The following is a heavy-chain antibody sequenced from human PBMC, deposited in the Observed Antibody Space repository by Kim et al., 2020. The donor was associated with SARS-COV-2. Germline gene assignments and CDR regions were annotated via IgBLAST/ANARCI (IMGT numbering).Heavy chain of an antibody. D-gene: IGHD6-6*01. V-gene: IGHV3-21*01. J-gene: IGHJ6*02. CDR1: GFTFSSYS. CDR3: ASLVPEQLARRGSYGMDV. Sequence: GGSLRLSCAASGFTFSSYSMNWVRQAPGKGLEWVSSISSSSSYIYYADSVKGRFTISRDNAKNSLYLQMNSLRAEDTAVYYCASLVPEQLARRGSYGMDVWGQGTTVTVSS. CDR2: ISSSSSYI.